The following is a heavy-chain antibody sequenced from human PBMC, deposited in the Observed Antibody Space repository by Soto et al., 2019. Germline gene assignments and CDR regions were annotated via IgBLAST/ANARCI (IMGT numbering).Heavy chain of an antibody. CDR3: ARIHVTPTYVVVGTVNWFDP. CDR2: IIPIFGTA. D-gene: IGHD2-15*01. Sequence: QVQLVQSGAEVKKPGSSVKVSCKASGGTFSSYAISWVRQAPGQGREWMGGIIPIFGTANYAQKFQGRVTITADESTRTAYMELSSLRSEDTAVYYCARIHVTPTYVVVGTVNWFDPWGQGTLVTVSS. V-gene: IGHV1-69*01. CDR1: GGTFSSYA. J-gene: IGHJ5*02.